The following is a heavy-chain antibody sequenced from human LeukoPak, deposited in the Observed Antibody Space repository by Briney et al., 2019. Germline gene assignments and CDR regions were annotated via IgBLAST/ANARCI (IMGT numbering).Heavy chain of an antibody. J-gene: IGHJ4*02. V-gene: IGHV4-34*01. D-gene: IGHD3-22*01. CDR3: ARGSVVVITPSEGYFDY. Sequence: SETLSLTCAVYGGSFSGYYWRWIRQPPGKGLEWIGEINHSGSTNYNPSLKSRVTISVDTSKNQFSLKLSSVTAADTAVYYCARGSVVVITPSEGYFDYWGQGTLVTVSS. CDR2: INHSGST. CDR1: GGSFSGYY.